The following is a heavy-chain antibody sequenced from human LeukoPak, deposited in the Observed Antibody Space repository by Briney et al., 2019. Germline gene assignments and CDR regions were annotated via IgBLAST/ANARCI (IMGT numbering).Heavy chain of an antibody. Sequence: SETLSLTCTVSGGSISSYYWSWIRQHPGKGLEWIGYIYYSGSTYYNPSLKSRVTISVDTSKNQFSLKLSSVTAADTAVYYCARDYYDSSGYYLFDYWGQGTLDTVSS. CDR3: ARDYYDSSGYYLFDY. V-gene: IGHV4-59*06. J-gene: IGHJ4*02. D-gene: IGHD3-22*01. CDR2: IYYSGST. CDR1: GGSISSYY.